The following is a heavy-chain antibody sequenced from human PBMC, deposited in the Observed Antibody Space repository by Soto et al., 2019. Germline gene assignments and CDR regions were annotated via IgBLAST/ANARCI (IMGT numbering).Heavy chain of an antibody. CDR1: GDSVSSTSTA. CDR3: AIGSYYSGWV. Sequence: QVQLQQSGPGLVQPSQPLSLTCAISGDSVSSTSTAWSWIRQSPSRGLEWLGRTYYRSNWYSDYAVSWKSRITISPDTSKNQFSLQLKSVTPEDTAVYYCAIGSYYSGWVWGQGTLVTVSS. V-gene: IGHV6-1*01. D-gene: IGHD6-19*01. J-gene: IGHJ4*02. CDR2: TYYRSNWYS.